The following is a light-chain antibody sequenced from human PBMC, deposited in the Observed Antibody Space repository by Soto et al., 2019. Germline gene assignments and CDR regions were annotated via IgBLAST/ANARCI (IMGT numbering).Light chain of an antibody. CDR2: SAF. Sequence: DLQMTQSPSSQSASVGDRVTITCWASQSISSYLNWYQQKPGEAPRLLVYSAFRIQSGVPSRFNASGSGTDFTLTISSLQPEDFSTYYCQQGSTTPITFGLGTRLEIK. CDR1: QSISSY. J-gene: IGKJ5*01. V-gene: IGKV1-39*01. CDR3: QQGSTTPIT.